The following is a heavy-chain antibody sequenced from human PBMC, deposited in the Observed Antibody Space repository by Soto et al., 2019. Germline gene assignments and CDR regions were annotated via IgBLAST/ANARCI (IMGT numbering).Heavy chain of an antibody. J-gene: IGHJ2*01. V-gene: IGHV3-15*01. CDR2: IKSRPDGGTA. Sequence: EVHLVESGGGLVEPGGSLRLSCAASGFIFNNAWMTWVRQAPGKGLEWVAHIKSRPDGGTADYAASVKARFTISRDDSRYTLYLQMNSLRIEDTAVYYCTTAGPRDWYFNLWGRGTLVTVSS. CDR3: TTAGPRDWYFNL. CDR1: GFIFNNAW.